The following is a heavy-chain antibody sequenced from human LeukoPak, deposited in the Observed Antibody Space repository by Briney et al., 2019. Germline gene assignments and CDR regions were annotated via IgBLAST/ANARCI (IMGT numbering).Heavy chain of an antibody. CDR2: INQDGVEK. V-gene: IGHV3-7*05. CDR3: AKVEYSSGWYNFDY. D-gene: IGHD6-19*01. CDR1: GFTFTTYW. J-gene: IGHJ4*02. Sequence: GGSLRLSCAASGFTFTTYWMSWVRQAPGKGLEWVANINQDGVEKYYVASVRGRLTISRDNAKNSMYVQMNSLRAEDTAVYYCAKVEYSSGWYNFDYWGQGTLVTVSS.